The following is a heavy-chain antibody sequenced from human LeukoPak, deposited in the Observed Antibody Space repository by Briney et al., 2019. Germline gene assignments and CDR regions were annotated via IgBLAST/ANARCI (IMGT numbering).Heavy chain of an antibody. D-gene: IGHD2-2*01. CDR1: GGSFSGYY. Sequence: PSETLSLTCAVYGGSFSGYYWSWIRQPPGKGLEWIGEINHSGSTNYNPSLKSRVTISVDTSKNQFSLKLSSVTAADTAVYYCARVIRRYCSSTSCRDYWGQGTLVTVSS. J-gene: IGHJ4*02. V-gene: IGHV4-34*01. CDR3: ARVIRRYCSSTSCRDY. CDR2: INHSGST.